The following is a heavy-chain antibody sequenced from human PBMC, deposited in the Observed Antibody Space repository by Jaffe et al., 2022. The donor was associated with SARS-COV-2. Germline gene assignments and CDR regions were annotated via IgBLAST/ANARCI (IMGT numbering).Heavy chain of an antibody. D-gene: IGHD4-17*01. CDR1: GFTFSSYA. CDR2: ISGSGYIT. J-gene: IGHJ4*02. Sequence: EVQMLDSGGGLVQPGGSLRLSCAASGFTFSSYAMSWVRQAPGKGLEWVSGISGSGYITYDADSVKGRFTISRDNSKNTLYLQMDSLRAEDTAVYYCARVTGDYTQIDSWGQGTLVTVSS. V-gene: IGHV3-23*01. CDR3: ARVTGDYTQIDS.